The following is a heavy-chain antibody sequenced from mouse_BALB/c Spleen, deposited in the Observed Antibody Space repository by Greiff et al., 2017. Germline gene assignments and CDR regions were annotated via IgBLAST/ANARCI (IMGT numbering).Heavy chain of an antibody. D-gene: IGHD1-1*01. Sequence: VKLVESGPGLVAPSQSLSITCTVSGFSLTSYGVHWVRQPPGKGLEWLGVIWAGGSTNYNSALMSRLSISKDNSKSQVFLKMNSLQTDDTAMYYCAREGYYGSSYWYFDVWGAGTTVTVSS. CDR1: GFSLTSYG. J-gene: IGHJ1*01. V-gene: IGHV2-9*02. CDR2: IWAGGST. CDR3: AREGYYGSSYWYFDV.